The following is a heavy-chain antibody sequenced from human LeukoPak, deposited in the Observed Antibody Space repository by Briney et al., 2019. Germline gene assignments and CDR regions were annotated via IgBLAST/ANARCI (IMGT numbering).Heavy chain of an antibody. Sequence: SVKVSCKASGGTFSSYAISWVRQAPGQGLEWMGGIIPIFGTANYAQKFQGRVTITADKSTGTAYMELSSVTAADTAVYYCARAVGSFDWLPLFDYWGQGTLVTVSP. CDR1: GGTFSSYA. D-gene: IGHD3-9*01. CDR3: ARAVGSFDWLPLFDY. CDR2: IIPIFGTA. J-gene: IGHJ4*02. V-gene: IGHV1-69*06.